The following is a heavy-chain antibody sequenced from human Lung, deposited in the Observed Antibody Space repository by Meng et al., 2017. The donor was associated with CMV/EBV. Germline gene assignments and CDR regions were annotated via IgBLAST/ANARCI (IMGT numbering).Heavy chain of an antibody. J-gene: IGHJ4*02. CDR3: AKGARMAGAGPDY. Sequence: SCAASGFDFTTYAMTWVRQAPGRGLEWVSSISGSGGATYYAASVKGRFTVSRDNSKNTLFLQINSLRAEDTALYYCAKGARMAGAGPDYWGQGTLVTVSS. CDR1: GFDFTTYA. V-gene: IGHV3-23*01. CDR2: ISGSGGAT. D-gene: IGHD6-13*01.